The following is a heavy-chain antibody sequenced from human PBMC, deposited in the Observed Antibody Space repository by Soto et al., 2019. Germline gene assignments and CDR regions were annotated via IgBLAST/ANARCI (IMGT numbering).Heavy chain of an antibody. V-gene: IGHV3-30-3*01. CDR3: ARDRDSSGSLDY. Sequence: QVQLVESGGGVVQPGRSLRLSCAASGFTFSSYAMHWVRQAPGKGLEWVAVISYDGSNKYYADSVKGRFTISRDNSKNPLYLEMNSLRAEDTAVYYCARDRDSSGSLDYWGQGTLVTVSS. CDR2: ISYDGSNK. D-gene: IGHD6-19*01. J-gene: IGHJ4*02. CDR1: GFTFSSYA.